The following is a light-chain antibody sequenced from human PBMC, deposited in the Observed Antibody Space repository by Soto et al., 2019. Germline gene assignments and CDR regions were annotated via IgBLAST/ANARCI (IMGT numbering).Light chain of an antibody. CDR2: AAS. J-gene: IGKJ1*01. CDR1: QSISSY. V-gene: IGKV1-39*01. Sequence: DIQMTQSPSSLSASVGDRVTITCRASQSISSYLNWYQQKPGKAPKLLIFAASSLHSGVPSRFSGSGSGTDFTFTISSLQPEDVATYYCQQSLSIPPTFGQGTKVAI. CDR3: QQSLSIPPT.